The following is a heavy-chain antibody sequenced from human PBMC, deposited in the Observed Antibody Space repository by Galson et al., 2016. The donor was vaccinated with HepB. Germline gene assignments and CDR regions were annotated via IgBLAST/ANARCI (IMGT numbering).Heavy chain of an antibody. J-gene: IGHJ4*02. CDR2: IGTDGRS. V-gene: IGHV3-74*01. CDR1: GFTFSTYW. CDR3: ARDRDARPYDY. D-gene: IGHD5-24*01. Sequence: SLRLSCAASGFTFSTYWMHWVRQAPGKGLEWVSRIGTDGRSNYADSVKGRFTISRDNSENTLYLQMNSLRAEDTAIYYCARDRDARPYDYWGQGTLVIVSS.